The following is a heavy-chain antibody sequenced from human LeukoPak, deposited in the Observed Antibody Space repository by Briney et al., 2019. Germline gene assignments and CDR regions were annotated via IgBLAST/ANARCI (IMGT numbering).Heavy chain of an antibody. J-gene: IGHJ4*02. CDR1: GYSFTSYW. CDR2: IYPGDSDT. Sequence: GESLKISCKGSGYSFTSYWIGWVRQMPGKGLEWVGIIYPGDSDTTYSPSFQGQVTISADKSISTAYLQWSSLKASDTAMYYCARRAYSSSWSPTPFDFWGQGTPVTVSS. D-gene: IGHD6-13*01. V-gene: IGHV5-51*01. CDR3: ARRAYSSSWSPTPFDF.